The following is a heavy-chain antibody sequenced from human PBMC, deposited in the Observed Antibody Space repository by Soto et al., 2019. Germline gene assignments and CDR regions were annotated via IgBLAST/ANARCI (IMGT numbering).Heavy chain of an antibody. J-gene: IGHJ4*02. D-gene: IGHD3-10*01. CDR3: ARSLWFGELH. V-gene: IGHV2-5*02. Sequence: QITLKESGPTLVKPTQTLTLTCSFSGFSLSTTGVGVGWIRQSPGKALEWLAIIYWDNDKRYSPSLKSRVTITKDTSKNQVVLTVPNMEPVDTGTYYCARSLWFGELHWGEGALVTVSS. CDR1: GFSLSTTGVG. CDR2: IYWDNDK.